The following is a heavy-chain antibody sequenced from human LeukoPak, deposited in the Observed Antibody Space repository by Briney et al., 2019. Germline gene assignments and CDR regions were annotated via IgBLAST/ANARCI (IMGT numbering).Heavy chain of an antibody. V-gene: IGHV3-30*18. CDR2: ISYDGSNK. CDR1: GFTFSSYG. CDR3: AKDRGYYDSSGYPI. D-gene: IGHD3-22*01. Sequence: QPGRSLRLSCAASGFTFSSYGMHWVRQAPGKGLEWVAVISYDGSNKYYAGSVKGRFTISRDNSKNTLYLQMNSLRAEDTAVYYCAKDRGYYDSSGYPIWGQGTMVTVSS. J-gene: IGHJ3*02.